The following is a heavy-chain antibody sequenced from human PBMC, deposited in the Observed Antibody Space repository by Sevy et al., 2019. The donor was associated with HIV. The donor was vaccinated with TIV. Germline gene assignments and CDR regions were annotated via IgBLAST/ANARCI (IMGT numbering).Heavy chain of an antibody. Sequence: GGSLRLSCAASGFTFSSYWMSWVRQAPGKGLEWVANIKQDGCEKYYVDSVKGRFTISRDNAKNSLYLQMNSLRAEDTAVYYCAKVRWSYYGSGSYYKSHNWFDPWGQGTLVTVSS. D-gene: IGHD3-10*01. J-gene: IGHJ5*02. V-gene: IGHV3-7*03. CDR2: IKQDGCEK. CDR1: GFTFSSYW. CDR3: AKVRWSYYGSGSYYKSHNWFDP.